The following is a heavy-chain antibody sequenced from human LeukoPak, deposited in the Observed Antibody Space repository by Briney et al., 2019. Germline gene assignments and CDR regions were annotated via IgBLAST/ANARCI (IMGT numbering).Heavy chain of an antibody. J-gene: IGHJ4*02. CDR1: GYTFTSYD. V-gene: IGHV1-8*01. Sequence: VASVKVSCKASGYTFTSYDINWVRQATGQGLEWMGWMNPNSGNTGYAQKFQGRVTMTRNTSISTAYMELSSLRSEDTAVYYCARGGAYGDYFPLTPGGDYFDYWGQGTLVTVSS. CDR3: ARGGAYGDYFPLTPGGDYFDY. CDR2: MNPNSGNT. D-gene: IGHD4-17*01.